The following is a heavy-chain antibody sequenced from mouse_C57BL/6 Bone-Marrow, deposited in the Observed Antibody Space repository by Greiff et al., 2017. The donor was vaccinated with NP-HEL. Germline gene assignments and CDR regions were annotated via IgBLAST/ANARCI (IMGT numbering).Heavy chain of an antibody. V-gene: IGHV1-76*01. CDR3: ARKSYYYGSYYFDY. D-gene: IGHD1-1*01. CDR2: IYPGSGNT. Sequence: VQLQQSGAELVRPGASVKLSCKASGYTFTDYYINWVKQRPGQGLEWIARIYPGSGNTYYNEKFKGKATLTAEKSSSTAYMQLSSLTSEDSAVYFCARKSYYYGSYYFDYWGQGTTLTVSS. J-gene: IGHJ2*01. CDR1: GYTFTDYY.